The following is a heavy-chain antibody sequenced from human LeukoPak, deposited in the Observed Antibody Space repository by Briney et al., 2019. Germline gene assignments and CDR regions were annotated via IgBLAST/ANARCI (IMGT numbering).Heavy chain of an antibody. V-gene: IGHV1-2*02. CDR3: TRGVLPARFDS. CDR1: GYTFTSYY. J-gene: IGHJ5*01. Sequence: ASVKVSCKASGYTFTSYYMHWVRQAPGQGFEWMGWINPNNGGTNYAQKFQGRVTMTRDTSTSTVYMEVSSLISDDTAVYYCTRGVLPARFDSWGQGTLVTVSS. CDR2: INPNNGGT. D-gene: IGHD2-2*01.